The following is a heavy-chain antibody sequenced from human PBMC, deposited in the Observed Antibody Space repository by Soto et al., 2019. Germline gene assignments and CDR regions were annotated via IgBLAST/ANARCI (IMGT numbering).Heavy chain of an antibody. V-gene: IGHV3-11*01. CDR2: ISNSETII. Sequence: QVQLVESGGSLVKPGGSLRLSCAASGFTFSDYYMGWIRQAPGKGLEWVSYISNSETIIYYADSGRGRFTISRDNDKNSLYLQMNSLRDADTAVYFCHLHPVPYYYSMDVWGQGTTVTVSS. J-gene: IGHJ6*02. CDR3: HLHPVPYYYSMDV. D-gene: IGHD4-4*01. CDR1: GFTFSDYY.